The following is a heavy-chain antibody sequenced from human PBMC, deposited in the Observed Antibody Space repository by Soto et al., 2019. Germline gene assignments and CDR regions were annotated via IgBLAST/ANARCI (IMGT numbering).Heavy chain of an antibody. CDR3: AHSSTTVTTLDY. CDR2: IYWDDDK. J-gene: IGHJ4*02. D-gene: IGHD4-17*01. CDR1: GFSLSTSGVG. V-gene: IGHV2-5*02. Sequence: QITLKESGPTLVKPTQTLTLTCTFSGFSLSTSGVGVGWIRQPPGKALEWLALIYWDDDKRYSPSLKSRLTIPKDTSKSQVVLTMTTMDPVDTATYYCAHSSTTVTTLDYWGQGTLVTVSS.